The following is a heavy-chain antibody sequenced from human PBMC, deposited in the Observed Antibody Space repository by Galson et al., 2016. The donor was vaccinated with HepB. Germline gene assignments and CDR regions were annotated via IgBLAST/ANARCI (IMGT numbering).Heavy chain of an antibody. D-gene: IGHD3-3*01. CDR2: IYPGDSDT. V-gene: IGHV5-51*01. J-gene: IGHJ3*02. CDR1: GYSFTLTSHW. Sequence: QSGAEVKKTGESLKISCKGSGYSFTLTSHWIGWVRQMPGKGLEWMGIIYPGDSDTRYNPSFQGQVTFLVDKAINTAYLQWSSLKASDTAMYYCARLRTDSLDDSFDIWGQGTMVIVTS. CDR3: ARLRTDSLDDSFDI.